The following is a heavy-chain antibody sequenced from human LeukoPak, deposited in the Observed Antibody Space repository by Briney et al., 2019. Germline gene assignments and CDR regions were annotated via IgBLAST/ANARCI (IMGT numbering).Heavy chain of an antibody. CDR3: ARATGIAAEGFDY. D-gene: IGHD6-13*01. CDR2: ISYDGSNK. Sequence: GRSLRLSCAASGFTFSSYAMHWVRQAPGKGLEWVAVISYDGSNKYYADSVKGRFTISRDNSKNTLYLQMNSLRAEDTAVYYCARATGIAAEGFDYWGQGTLVTVSS. J-gene: IGHJ4*02. V-gene: IGHV3-30-3*01. CDR1: GFTFSSYA.